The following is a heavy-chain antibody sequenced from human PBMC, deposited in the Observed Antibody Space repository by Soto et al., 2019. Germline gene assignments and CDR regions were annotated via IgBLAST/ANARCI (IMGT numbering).Heavy chain of an antibody. Sequence: EVQLLESGGGLVQPGGSLRLSCAASGFTFSSYAMSWVRQAPGKGLEWVSAISGSGGSTYYAYSVKGRFTISRDNSKNTLYLQMNSLRAEDTAVYYCAKDLSPRSITMADYWGQGTLVTFSS. CDR3: AKDLSPRSITMADY. J-gene: IGHJ4*02. D-gene: IGHD3-10*01. CDR1: GFTFSSYA. V-gene: IGHV3-23*01. CDR2: ISGSGGST.